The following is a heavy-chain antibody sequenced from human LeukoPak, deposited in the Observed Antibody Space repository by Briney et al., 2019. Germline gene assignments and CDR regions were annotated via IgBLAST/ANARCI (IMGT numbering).Heavy chain of an antibody. V-gene: IGHV1-8*01. CDR2: MNPNSGNT. CDR1: GYTFTSYD. J-gene: IGHJ6*03. CDR3: ARGPYYYDSSGYYFNYYYYYMDV. D-gene: IGHD3-22*01. Sequence: ASVKVSCKASGYTFTSYDINWVRQATGQGLEWMGWMNPNSGNTGYAQKFQGRVTMTRNTSISTAYMELSRLRSDDTAVYYCARGPYYYDSSGYYFNYYYYYMDVWGKGTTVTVSS.